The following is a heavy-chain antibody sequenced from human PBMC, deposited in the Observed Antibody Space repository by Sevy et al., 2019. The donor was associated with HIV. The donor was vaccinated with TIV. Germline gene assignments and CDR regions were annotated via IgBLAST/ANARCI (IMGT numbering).Heavy chain of an antibody. D-gene: IGHD6-19*01. V-gene: IGHV3-30*18. CDR2: ISYDGIKK. Sequence: GESLKIPCAASGFTFSTYGMHWVRQAPGKGLEWAAAISYDGIKKYYADSVKGQFTISRDNSKNTLYLEMNSLRPEDTAVYYCAKDWGGASDWYVYFDHWGQGTLVTVSS. CDR1: GFTFSTYG. CDR3: AKDWGGASDWYVYFDH. J-gene: IGHJ4*02.